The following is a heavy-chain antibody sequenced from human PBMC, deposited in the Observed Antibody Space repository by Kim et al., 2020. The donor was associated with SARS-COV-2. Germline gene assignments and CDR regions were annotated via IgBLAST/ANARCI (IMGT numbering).Heavy chain of an antibody. V-gene: IGHV4-31*02. Sequence: YTPSRKRRVTISVDTSKNQFSLKLSSVTAADTAVYYCARGQQLVFYFDYWGQGTLVTVSS. CDR3: ARGQQLVFYFDY. J-gene: IGHJ4*02. D-gene: IGHD6-13*01.